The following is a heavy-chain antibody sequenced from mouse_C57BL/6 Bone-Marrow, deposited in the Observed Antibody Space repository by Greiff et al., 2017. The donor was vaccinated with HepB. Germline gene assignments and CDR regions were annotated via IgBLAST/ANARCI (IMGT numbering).Heavy chain of an antibody. D-gene: IGHD2-10*02. CDR1: GFTLSSFG. CDR3: AKYGNYVGYAMDY. Sequence: EVQGVESGGGLVQPGGSRKLSCAVSGFTLSSFGIHWVRQAPEKGLELVAYISSGSTTIYYADTVKGRFTISKDNPRNTLFLQMTSLRSEDTAMYYCAKYGNYVGYAMDYWGQGTSVTVSS. CDR2: ISSGSTTI. J-gene: IGHJ4*01. V-gene: IGHV5-17*02.